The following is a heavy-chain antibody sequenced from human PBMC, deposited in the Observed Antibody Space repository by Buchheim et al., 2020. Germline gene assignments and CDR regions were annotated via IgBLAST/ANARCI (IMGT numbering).Heavy chain of an antibody. CDR2: ISSSSSYT. CDR3: AAGYSSGWYYFDY. D-gene: IGHD6-19*01. V-gene: IGHV3-11*05. Sequence: QVQLVESGGGLVKPGGSLRLSCAASGFTFSDYYMSWIRQAPGKGLEWVSYISSSSSYTNYAESVKGRFTISREHAKNSLYLQMNSLRAEDTAVYYCAAGYSSGWYYFDYWGQGTL. CDR1: GFTFSDYY. J-gene: IGHJ4*02.